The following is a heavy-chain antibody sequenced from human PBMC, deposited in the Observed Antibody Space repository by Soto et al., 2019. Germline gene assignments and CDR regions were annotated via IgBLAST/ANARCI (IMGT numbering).Heavy chain of an antibody. CDR2: IYHSGST. D-gene: IGHD1-26*01. J-gene: IGHJ4*02. CDR1: GDSISSSNW. CDR3: ARRGRDDQPFDY. Sequence: TSETLSLTCAVSGDSISSSNWWSWVRQPPGKGLEWIGEIYHSGSTNYNPSLKSRVTISVDTSKNQFSLKLSSVTAADTAVYYCARRGRDDQPFDYWGQGTLVTVSS. V-gene: IGHV4-4*02.